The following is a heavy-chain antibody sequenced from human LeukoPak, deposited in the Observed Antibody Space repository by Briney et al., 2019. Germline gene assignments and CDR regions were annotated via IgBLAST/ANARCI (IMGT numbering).Heavy chain of an antibody. CDR1: GYTFTSYG. D-gene: IGHD2-15*01. CDR2: ISTYNGNT. V-gene: IGHV1-18*01. CDR3: ARDTCSGGSCYLGNY. J-gene: IGHJ4*02. Sequence: ASVKVSCKASGYTFTSYGISWVRQAPGPGLEWMGWISTYNGNTNYAQKLQGRVTMTTDTSTSTAYMELRSLRSDDTAVYYCARDTCSGGSCYLGNYWGQGTLVTVSS.